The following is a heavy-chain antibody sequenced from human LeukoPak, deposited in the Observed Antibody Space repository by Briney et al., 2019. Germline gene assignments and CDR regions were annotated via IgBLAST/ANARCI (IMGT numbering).Heavy chain of an antibody. D-gene: IGHD2-2*01. CDR3: AKVGPDCSSTSCHLYYYYYYMDV. CDR2: INRDGGRI. V-gene: IGHV3-20*04. J-gene: IGHJ6*03. Sequence: GGSLRLSCEASGFTLDDYGMNWVRQIPGKGLEWLAGINRDGGRIGYADSVKGRFTISRDNSKNTLYLQMNSLRAEDTAVYYCAKVGPDCSSTSCHLYYYYYYMDVWGKGTTVTVSS. CDR1: GFTLDDYG.